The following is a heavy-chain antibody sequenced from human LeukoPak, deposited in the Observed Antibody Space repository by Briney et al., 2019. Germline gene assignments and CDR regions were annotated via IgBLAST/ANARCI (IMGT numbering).Heavy chain of an antibody. CDR3: ARVGDCSGGSCYSYSSFLDYYYYMDV. Sequence: PSETLSLTCTVSNYSISRTYHWGWIRQPPGKGLEWIGTVYHSGTTYYSPSLKSRVTISIHPSKNQFSLRLSSVTAADTAVYYCARVGDCSGGSCYSYSSFLDYYYYMDVWGKGTTVTVSS. CDR1: NYSISRTYH. D-gene: IGHD2-15*01. CDR2: VYHSGTT. J-gene: IGHJ6*03. V-gene: IGHV4-38-2*02.